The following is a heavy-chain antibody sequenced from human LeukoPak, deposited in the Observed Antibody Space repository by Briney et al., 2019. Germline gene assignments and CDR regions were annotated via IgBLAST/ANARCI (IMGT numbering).Heavy chain of an antibody. V-gene: IGHV3-53*01. J-gene: IGHJ3*02. D-gene: IGHD3-22*01. Sequence: PGGSLRLSCAASGFTVSSNYMSWVRQAPGKGLEWVSVIYSGGSTYYADSVKGRFTISRDNSKNTLYLRMNSLRAEDTAVYYCARETCYYDSSGYGSAFDIWGQGTMVTVSS. CDR2: IYSGGST. CDR3: ARETCYYDSSGYGSAFDI. CDR1: GFTVSSNY.